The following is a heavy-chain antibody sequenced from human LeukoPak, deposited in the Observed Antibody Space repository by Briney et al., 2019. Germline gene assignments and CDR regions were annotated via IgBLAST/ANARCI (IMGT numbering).Heavy chain of an antibody. J-gene: IGHJ6*03. CDR1: GFTFSNYA. D-gene: IGHD2-15*01. Sequence: PGGSLRLSCASSGFTFSNYAMSWVRQAPGKGLEWVSAISSSGGSTYYADSVKGRFTISRDNSKNTLYLQMNSLRVEDTALYYCAKTHGPYCSGGTCLDHYYYMDVWGKGTTVTVSS. CDR2: ISSSGGST. CDR3: AKTHGPYCSGGTCLDHYYYMDV. V-gene: IGHV3-23*01.